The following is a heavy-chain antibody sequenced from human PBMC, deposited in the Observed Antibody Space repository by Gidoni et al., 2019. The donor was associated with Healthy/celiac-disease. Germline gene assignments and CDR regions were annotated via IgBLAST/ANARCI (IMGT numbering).Heavy chain of an antibody. Sequence: QVQLVQSGAEVKKPGSSVKVSCKASGGTFSSYAISWVRQAPGQGLEWMGGIIPLFGTANYAQKFQGRVTITADESTSTAYMELSSLRSEDTSVYYCARDLYYYDSSGYYPPSILGYWGQGTLVTVSS. V-gene: IGHV1-69*01. CDR3: ARDLYYYDSSGYYPPSILGY. D-gene: IGHD3-22*01. CDR1: GGTFSSYA. CDR2: IIPLFGTA. J-gene: IGHJ4*02.